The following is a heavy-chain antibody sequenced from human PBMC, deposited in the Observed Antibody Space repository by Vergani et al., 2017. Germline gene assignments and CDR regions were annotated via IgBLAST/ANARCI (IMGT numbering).Heavy chain of an antibody. CDR3: AKSTPRNGGCAYFDYYHALDI. CDR2: IGGSGGST. CDR1: GFTFNHYA. Sequence: EVQLLESGGDLVQPGGSLRLSCAASGFTFNHYAMNWVRQAPGKGLEWVSGIGGSGGSTYYAGSVKGRFTISRDSSKNTLYLQMNSLSAGDTAVYYCAKSTPRNGGCAYFDYYHALDIWGQGTTVTVSS. V-gene: IGHV3-23*01. J-gene: IGHJ6*02. D-gene: IGHD5-12*01.